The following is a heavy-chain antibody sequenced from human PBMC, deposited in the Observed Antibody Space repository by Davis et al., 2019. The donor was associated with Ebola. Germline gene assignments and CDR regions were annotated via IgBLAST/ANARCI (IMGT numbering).Heavy chain of an antibody. J-gene: IGHJ6*02. CDR1: GFRFADYA. D-gene: IGHD5-18*01. V-gene: IGHV3-9*01. CDR2: ISWSSDNI. CDR3: ARGGYDTSLVPEAYYYYGMDV. Sequence: SLKISCAASGFRFADYAMHWVRQAPGKGLEWVSGISWSSDNIAYADSVKGRFTISRDNAESSLYLQINSLRAEDTAVYYCARGGYDTSLVPEAYYYYGMDVWGQGTTVTVSS.